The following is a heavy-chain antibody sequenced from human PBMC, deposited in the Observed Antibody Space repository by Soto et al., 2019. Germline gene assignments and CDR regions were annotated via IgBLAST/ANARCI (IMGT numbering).Heavy chain of an antibody. CDR3: ASAVRGR. Sequence: EVQLVESGGGLVKPGGSLRLSCAASGFTFSSYSMNWVRQAPGKGLEWVSSITSSSSYIYYADSVKGRFAIAIATAKNSLCLQMNCLRAEDTAVYYCASAVRGRWGRGTLVSVSS. D-gene: IGHD3-10*02. CDR2: ITSSSSYI. V-gene: IGHV3-21*01. J-gene: IGHJ4*02. CDR1: GFTFSSYS.